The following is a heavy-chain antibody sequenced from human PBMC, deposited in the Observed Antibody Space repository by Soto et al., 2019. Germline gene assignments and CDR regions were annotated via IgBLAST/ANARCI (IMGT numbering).Heavy chain of an antibody. V-gene: IGHV1-3*01. J-gene: IGHJ5*02. CDR1: GYTFTSYA. Sequence: ASVKVSCKASGYTFTSYAMHWVRQAPGQRLEWMGWINAGNGNTKYSQKFQGRVTITRDTSASTAYMELSSLRPEDTAVYYCVKDTMVRGVRSGSWFDPWGQGTLVTVSS. CDR3: VKDTMVRGVRSGSWFDP. CDR2: INAGNGNT. D-gene: IGHD3-10*01.